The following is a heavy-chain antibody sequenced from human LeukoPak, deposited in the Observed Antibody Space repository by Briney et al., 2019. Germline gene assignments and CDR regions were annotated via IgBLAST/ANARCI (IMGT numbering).Heavy chain of an antibody. D-gene: IGHD1-26*01. Sequence: GGSLRLSCAASGFSFSSYGMHWIRQAPGKGLEWVALISHAGSNEYYAASVKGRFTISRDNSNNTFYLRMNSLRPEDTAVYYCARGGAPAVYFDYWGQGALVIVSS. V-gene: IGHV3-30*03. J-gene: IGHJ4*02. CDR1: GFSFSSYG. CDR3: ARGGAPAVYFDY. CDR2: ISHAGSNE.